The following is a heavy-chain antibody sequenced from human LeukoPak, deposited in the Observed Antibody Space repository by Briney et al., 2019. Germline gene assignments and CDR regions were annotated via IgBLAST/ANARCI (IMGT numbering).Heavy chain of an antibody. CDR2: INTGNGNT. J-gene: IGHJ4*02. Sequence: WASVKVSCKASGYMFNLYAMHWVRQAPGQRPEWMGWINTGNGNTDSSQNLQGRVTITRDSSATTAYMEMSSLTPEDTAVYYCARGGGTDWYEGFFEYWGQGTLVTVSS. CDR3: ARGGGTDWYEGFFEY. V-gene: IGHV1-3*04. CDR1: GYMFNLYA. D-gene: IGHD6-19*01.